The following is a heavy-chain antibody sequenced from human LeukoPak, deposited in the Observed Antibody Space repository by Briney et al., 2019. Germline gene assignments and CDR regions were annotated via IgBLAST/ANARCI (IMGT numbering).Heavy chain of an antibody. CDR3: ATGPYGPRGSVWFDP. J-gene: IGHJ5*02. D-gene: IGHD4-17*01. Sequence: ASVKVSCKVSGYTLTELSMHWVRQAPGKGLEWMGGFDPEGGETIYAQKSQGRVTMTEDTSTDTAYMELSSLRSEDTAVYYCATGPYGPRGSVWFDPWGQGTLVTVSS. CDR2: FDPEGGET. CDR1: GYTLTELS. V-gene: IGHV1-24*01.